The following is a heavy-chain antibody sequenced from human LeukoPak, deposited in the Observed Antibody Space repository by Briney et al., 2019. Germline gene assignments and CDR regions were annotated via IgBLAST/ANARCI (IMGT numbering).Heavy chain of an antibody. CDR1: GFTFSSYA. CDR3: ARQYYDILTGDWGYFDY. Sequence: GGSLRLSCAASGFTFSSYAMSWVRQAPGKGLEWVAVIWHDGNNKYYADSVKGRFTISRDNSKNTLYLQMNSLRAVDAAVYYCARQYYDILTGDWGYFDYWGQGTLVTVSS. V-gene: IGHV3-33*08. CDR2: IWHDGNNK. D-gene: IGHD3-9*01. J-gene: IGHJ4*02.